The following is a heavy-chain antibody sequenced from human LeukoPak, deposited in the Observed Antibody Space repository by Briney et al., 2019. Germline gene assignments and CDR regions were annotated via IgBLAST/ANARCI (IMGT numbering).Heavy chain of an antibody. Sequence: GGSLRLSCAASGFTFSSYNMNWVRQAPGKGLEWVSYISSSSSTIYYADSVKGRFTISRDNAKNSLYLQMNSLRAEDTAVYYCASYGNFDYWGQGTLVTVSS. J-gene: IGHJ4*02. CDR1: GFTFSSYN. D-gene: IGHD4-17*01. V-gene: IGHV3-48*01. CDR3: ASYGNFDY. CDR2: ISSSSSTI.